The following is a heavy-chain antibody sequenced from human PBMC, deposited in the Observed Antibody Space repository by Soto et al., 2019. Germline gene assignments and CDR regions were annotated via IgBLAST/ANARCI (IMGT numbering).Heavy chain of an antibody. Sequence: ASVKVSCKASGGTFSSYGISWVRQAPGQGLEWTGWISAYNGNTNYAQKLQGRVTMTTDTSTSTAYMELRSLRSDDTAVYYCARWGVXALYPLRSYTEDDYFDYWGRGTLVTVSS. D-gene: IGHD2-2*02. CDR3: ARWGVXALYPLRSYTEDDYFDY. J-gene: IGHJ4*02. V-gene: IGHV1-18*04. CDR1: GGTFSSYG. CDR2: ISAYNGNT.